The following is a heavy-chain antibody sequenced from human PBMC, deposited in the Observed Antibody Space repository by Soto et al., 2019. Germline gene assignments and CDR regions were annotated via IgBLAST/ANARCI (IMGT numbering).Heavy chain of an antibody. Sequence: SETLSLTCTVSGGSISSYYWSWIRQPPGKGLEWIGYIYYSGSTNYNPSLKSRLSMSVDTSKNQFSLKLSSVTAADTAVYYCARSPSSWYWFDPWGQGTLVTVSS. CDR1: GGSISSYY. J-gene: IGHJ5*02. CDR3: ARSPSSWYWFDP. CDR2: IYYSGST. V-gene: IGHV4-59*12. D-gene: IGHD6-13*01.